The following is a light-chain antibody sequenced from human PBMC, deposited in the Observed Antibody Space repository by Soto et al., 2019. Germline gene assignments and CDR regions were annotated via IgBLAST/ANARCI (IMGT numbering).Light chain of an antibody. J-gene: IGKJ1*01. CDR1: LSVGSY. CDR2: DAS. V-gene: IGKV3-11*01. Sequence: DIVLTQSPATLSLSPGERATLSSSTSLSVGSYLAWYQQKPGQAPRLLIYDASSRASGIPARFSGSGSGTDFTLTISGLEPEDFAMYYCQHRGTWGPKAFGQGTKVEIK. CDR3: QHRGTWGPKA.